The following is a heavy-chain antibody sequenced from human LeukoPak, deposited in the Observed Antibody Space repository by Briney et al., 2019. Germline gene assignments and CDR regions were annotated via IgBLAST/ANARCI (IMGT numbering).Heavy chain of an antibody. Sequence: GESLKISCKGSGYSFTDHWIGWVRQIPGKGLEWMGIIYPGDSDTRYSPSFQGQVTISVDKSISTAYLQWSSLKASDTAMYFCARRTAVAGPIDYWGQGTLVTVSS. J-gene: IGHJ4*02. CDR3: ARRTAVAGPIDY. D-gene: IGHD6-19*01. CDR1: GYSFTDHW. V-gene: IGHV5-51*01. CDR2: IYPGDSDT.